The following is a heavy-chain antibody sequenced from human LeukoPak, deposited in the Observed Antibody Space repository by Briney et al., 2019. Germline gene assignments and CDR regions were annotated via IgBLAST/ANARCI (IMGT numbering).Heavy chain of an antibody. CDR2: ISYDGSNK. D-gene: IGHD3-22*01. CDR3: ARVLSRGMSSGYYSPFDY. V-gene: IGHV3-30-3*01. CDR1: GFTFSSYA. Sequence: GGSLRLSCAASGFTFSSYAMHWVRQAPGKGLEWVAVISYDGSNKYYADSVKGRFTISRDNSKNTLYLQMNSLRAEDTAVYYCARVLSRGMSSGYYSPFDYWGQGTLVIVSS. J-gene: IGHJ4*02.